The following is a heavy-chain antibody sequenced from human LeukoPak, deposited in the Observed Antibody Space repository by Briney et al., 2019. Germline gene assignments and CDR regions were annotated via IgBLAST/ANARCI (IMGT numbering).Heavy chain of an antibody. CDR2: ISSNGGST. J-gene: IGHJ4*02. Sequence: SGGSLRLSCSASGFTFSSYAMHWVRQAPEKGLEYVSAISSNGGSTYCADSVKGRFTISRDNSKNTLYLQMSSLRAEDTAVYYCVKEARRGEVVTATDFDYWGQGTLVTVSS. D-gene: IGHD2-21*02. CDR3: VKEARRGEVVTATDFDY. V-gene: IGHV3-64D*06. CDR1: GFTFSSYA.